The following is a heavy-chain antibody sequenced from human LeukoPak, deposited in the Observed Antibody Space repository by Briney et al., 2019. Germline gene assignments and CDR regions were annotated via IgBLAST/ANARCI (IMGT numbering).Heavy chain of an antibody. Sequence: GGPLRLSCAASGFTFDDYAMHWVRQAPGKGLEWVSGISWNSGSIVYADSVKGRFTISRDNAKNSLYLQMNSLRAEDMALYYCAKANYYDSSGYYPGGAFDIWGQGTMVTVSS. J-gene: IGHJ3*02. CDR3: AKANYYDSSGYYPGGAFDI. CDR2: ISWNSGSI. V-gene: IGHV3-9*03. CDR1: GFTFDDYA. D-gene: IGHD3-22*01.